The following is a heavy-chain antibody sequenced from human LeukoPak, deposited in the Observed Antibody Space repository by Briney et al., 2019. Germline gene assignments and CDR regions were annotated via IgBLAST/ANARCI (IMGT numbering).Heavy chain of an antibody. J-gene: IGHJ3*02. CDR2: INAGNGNT. Sequence: ASVKVSCKASGYTFTSYAMHWVRQAPGQRLEWMGWINAGNGNTKYSQKFQGRVTITRDTSASTAYMELSSLRSEDTAVYYCARGAAACDAFDIWGQGTMVTVSS. V-gene: IGHV1-3*01. CDR1: GYTFTSYA. D-gene: IGHD6-13*01. CDR3: ARGAAACDAFDI.